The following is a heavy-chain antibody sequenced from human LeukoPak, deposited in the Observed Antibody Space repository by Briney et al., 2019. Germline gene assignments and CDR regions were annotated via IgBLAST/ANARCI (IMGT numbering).Heavy chain of an antibody. CDR2: IIPILGIA. J-gene: IGHJ3*02. CDR1: GGTFSSYA. V-gene: IGHV1-69*04. CDR3: ARRRSSSSWRYDAFDI. D-gene: IGHD6-13*01. Sequence: SVKVSCKASGGTFSSYAISWVRQAPGQGLEWMGRIIPILGIANYAQKFQGRVTITADKSTSTAYMELSSLRAEDTAVYYCARRRSSSSWRYDAFDIWGQGTMVTVSS.